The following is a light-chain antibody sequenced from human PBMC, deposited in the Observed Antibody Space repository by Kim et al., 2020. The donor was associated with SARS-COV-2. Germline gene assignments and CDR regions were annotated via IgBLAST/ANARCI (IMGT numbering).Light chain of an antibody. CDR3: AAWDDSLNGGV. CDR2: SND. J-gene: IGLJ3*02. CDR1: SSNIGSNT. Sequence: ELTQPPSASGTPGQRVTISCSGSSSNIGSNTVNWYQHLPGTAPKLLIYSNDQRPSGVPDRFSGSKSGTSASLAISGLQSEDEADYYCAAWDDSLNGGVFGGGTKVTVL. V-gene: IGLV1-44*01.